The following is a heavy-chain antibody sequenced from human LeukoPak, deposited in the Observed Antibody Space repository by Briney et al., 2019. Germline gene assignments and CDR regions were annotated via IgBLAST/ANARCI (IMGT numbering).Heavy chain of an antibody. D-gene: IGHD3-3*01. CDR3: AKGVRFLEWFFDY. CDR2: ISGSGGST. Sequence: GGSLRLSCAASGFTFSSYAMSRVRQAPGKGLERVLAISGSGGSTYYADSVKGRFTISRDNSKNTLYLQMNSLRAEDTAVYYCAKGVRFLEWFFDYWGQGTLVTVSS. CDR1: GFTFSSYA. J-gene: IGHJ4*02. V-gene: IGHV3-23*01.